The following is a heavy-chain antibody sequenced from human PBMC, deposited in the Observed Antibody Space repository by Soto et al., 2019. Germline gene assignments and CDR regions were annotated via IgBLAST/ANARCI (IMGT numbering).Heavy chain of an antibody. D-gene: IGHD6-13*01. CDR2: FNPNSGDT. CDR3: VREEQRSWFNHKQFDP. V-gene: IGHV1-2*02. CDR1: GYIFTGYS. Sequence: GASVKVSCKASGYIFTGYSMHWVRQAPGQGLEWMGWFNPNSGDTIYAQKFQGRVTMTRDTSISTAYMELSSLRAEDTAVYYCVREEQRSWFNHKQFDPWGQGTLVTVSS. J-gene: IGHJ5*02.